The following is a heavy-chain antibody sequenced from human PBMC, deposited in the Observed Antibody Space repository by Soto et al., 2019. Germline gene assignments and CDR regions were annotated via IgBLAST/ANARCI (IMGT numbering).Heavy chain of an antibody. J-gene: IGHJ4*02. CDR2: IWYDGSNK. Sequence: TGGSLRLSCAASGFPFSSYGMHWVRPAPGKGLEWVAVIWYDGSNKYYADSVRGRFTISRDNSKNTLYLQMNSLRAEDTAVYYCARDEGGFMITFGGVSAGIFDYWGQGTLVTVSS. CDR3: ARDEGGFMITFGGVSAGIFDY. V-gene: IGHV3-33*01. CDR1: GFPFSSYG. D-gene: IGHD3-16*01.